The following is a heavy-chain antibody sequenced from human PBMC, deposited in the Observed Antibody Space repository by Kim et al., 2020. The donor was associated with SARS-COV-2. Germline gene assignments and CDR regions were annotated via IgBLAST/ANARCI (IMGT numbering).Heavy chain of an antibody. CDR2: ISYDGSNK. CDR3: ARDQGAAVTRGDYYYGMDV. D-gene: IGHD4-17*01. J-gene: IGHJ6*02. V-gene: IGHV3-30*04. CDR1: GFTFSSYA. Sequence: GGSLRLSCAASGFTFSSYAMHWVRQAPGKGLEWVAVISYDGSNKYYADSVKGRFTISRDNSKNTLYLQMNSLRAEDTAVYYCARDQGAAVTRGDYYYGMDVWGQGTTVTVSS.